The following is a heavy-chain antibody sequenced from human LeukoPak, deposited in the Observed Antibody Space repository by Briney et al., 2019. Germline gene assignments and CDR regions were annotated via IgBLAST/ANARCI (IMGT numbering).Heavy chain of an antibody. CDR3: ARLPAYCSSTSCYVDY. CDR2: ISSGSTYI. CDR1: GFTFSDSY. J-gene: IGHJ4*02. Sequence: GGSLRLSCAASGFTFSDSYMSWIRQVPGKGLEWVSSISSGSTYIYNADSVQGRFTISRDNAKNSLFLLVNSLRAEDTAVFYCARLPAYCSSTSCYVDYWGQGTLVTVSS. D-gene: IGHD2-2*01. V-gene: IGHV3-11*04.